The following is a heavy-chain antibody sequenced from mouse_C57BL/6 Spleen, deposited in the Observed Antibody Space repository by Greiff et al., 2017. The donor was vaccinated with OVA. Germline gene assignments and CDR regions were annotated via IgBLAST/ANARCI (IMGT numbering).Heavy chain of an antibody. J-gene: IGHJ4*01. V-gene: IGHV5-4*03. CDR3: ARRGERGYAMDY. CDR2: ISDGGSYT. CDR1: GFTFSSYA. Sequence: DVMLVESGGGLVKPGGSLKLSCAASGFTFSSYAMSWVRQTPEKSLEWVATISDGGSYTYYPDNVKGRFTISRDNAKNNLYLQMSHLKSEDTAMYYCARRGERGYAMDYWGQVTSVTVSS.